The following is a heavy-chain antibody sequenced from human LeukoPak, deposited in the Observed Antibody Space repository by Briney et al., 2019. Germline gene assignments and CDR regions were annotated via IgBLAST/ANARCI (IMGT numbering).Heavy chain of an antibody. CDR2: INSDGSST. Sequence: GGSLRLSCAASGFTFSSYWMHWVRQAPGKGLVWVSHINSDGSSTTYADSVKGRFTISRDNAKNTLHLQMNSLRAEDTAVYSCARDSYYSPEYWGQGTLVTVSS. J-gene: IGHJ4*02. V-gene: IGHV3-74*01. CDR1: GFTFSSYW. D-gene: IGHD4-11*01. CDR3: ARDSYYSPEY.